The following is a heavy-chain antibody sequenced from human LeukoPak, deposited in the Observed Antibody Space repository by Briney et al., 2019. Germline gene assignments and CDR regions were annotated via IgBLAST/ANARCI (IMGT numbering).Heavy chain of an antibody. J-gene: IGHJ5*02. CDR2: IIPILGIA. CDR1: GGTFISYA. D-gene: IGHD1-26*01. CDR3: ARDWEWELPNWFDP. V-gene: IGHV1-69*04. Sequence: ASVKVSCKASGGTFISYAISWVRQAPGQGLEWMGRIIPILGIANYAQKFQGRVTITADKSTSTAYMELSSLRSEDTAVYYCARDWEWELPNWFDPWGQGTLVTVSS.